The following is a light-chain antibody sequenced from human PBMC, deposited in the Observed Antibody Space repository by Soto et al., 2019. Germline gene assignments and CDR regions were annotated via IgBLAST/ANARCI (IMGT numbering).Light chain of an antibody. CDR2: DAS. V-gene: IGKV3-20*01. Sequence: EVVMTQSPATLSASPGERATLFCRASQSVSSYLAWYQQKPGQAPRLLIYDASNRATGIPVRFSGSGSETDFTLTITRLEPEDFAVYYCQQYSSSRTFGQGTKV. CDR3: QQYSSSRT. J-gene: IGKJ1*01. CDR1: QSVSSY.